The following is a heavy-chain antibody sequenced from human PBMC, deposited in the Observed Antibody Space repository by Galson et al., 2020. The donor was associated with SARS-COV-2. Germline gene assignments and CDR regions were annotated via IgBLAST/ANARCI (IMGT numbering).Heavy chain of an antibody. CDR3: AKDLEWAIAVAGDDLANYYYYGMDV. D-gene: IGHD6-19*01. CDR2: ISGSGGST. Sequence: GGSLRLSCAASGFTFSSYAMSWVRQAPGKGLEWVSAISGSGGSTYYADSVKGRFTISRDNSKNTLYLQMNSLRAEDTAVYYCAKDLEWAIAVAGDDLANYYYYGMDVWGQGTTVTVSS. CDR1: GFTFSSYA. J-gene: IGHJ6*02. V-gene: IGHV3-23*01.